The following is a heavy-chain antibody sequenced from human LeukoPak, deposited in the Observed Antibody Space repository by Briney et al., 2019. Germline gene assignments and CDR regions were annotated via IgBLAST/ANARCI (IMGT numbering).Heavy chain of an antibody. CDR1: GGSISSYY. CDR3: ARSSEGRYYYDSSGYSYYYYYMDV. Sequence: SETLSLTCTVSGGSISSYYWSWIRQPPGKGLQWIGYIYYSGSTNYNPSLKSRVTISVDTSKNQFSLKLSSVTAADTAVYYCARSSEGRYYYDSSGYSYYYYYMDVWGKGTTVTISS. J-gene: IGHJ6*03. CDR2: IYYSGST. V-gene: IGHV4-59*01. D-gene: IGHD3-22*01.